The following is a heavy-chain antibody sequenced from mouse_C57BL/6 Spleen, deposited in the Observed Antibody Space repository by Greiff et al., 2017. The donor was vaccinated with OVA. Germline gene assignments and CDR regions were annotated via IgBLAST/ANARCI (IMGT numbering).Heavy chain of an antibody. CDR2: IYPGDGDT. CDR1: GYAFSSSW. Sequence: QVQLQQSGPELVKPGASVKISCKASGYAFSSSWMNWVKQRPGKGLEWIGRIYPGDGDTNYNGKFKGKATLTADKSSSTAYMQLSSLTSEDSAVYSGARESNYVHWYFDVWGTGTTVTVSS. V-gene: IGHV1-82*01. CDR3: ARESNYVHWYFDV. D-gene: IGHD2-5*01. J-gene: IGHJ1*03.